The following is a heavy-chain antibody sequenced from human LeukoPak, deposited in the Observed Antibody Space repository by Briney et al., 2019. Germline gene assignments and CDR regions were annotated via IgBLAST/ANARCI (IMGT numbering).Heavy chain of an antibody. CDR3: VRAGLGNTGWQIIFKFDY. V-gene: IGHV3-21*01. CDR1: GFTFSSYS. J-gene: IGHJ4*02. Sequence: PGGSLRLSCAASGFTFSSYSMNWVRQAPGKGLEWVSSTSTSSSYIYYADSVKGRFTISRDNAKNSLYLQMNSLRAEDTAVYYCVRAGLGNTGWQIIFKFDYWGQGTLVTVSS. CDR2: TSTSSSYI. D-gene: IGHD6-19*01.